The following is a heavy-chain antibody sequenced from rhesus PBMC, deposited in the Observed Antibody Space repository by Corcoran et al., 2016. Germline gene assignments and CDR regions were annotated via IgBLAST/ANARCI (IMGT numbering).Heavy chain of an antibody. CDR1: GGSISSGYYY. J-gene: IGHJ1*01. CDR3: ARGYSNYVEYFEF. D-gene: IGHD4-23*01. V-gene: IGHV4-122*02. CDR2: ITYSGHT. Sequence: QVQLQESGPGLVKPSETLSLTCAVSGGSISSGYYYWSWIRQPPGKGLEWIGYITYSGHTSYNPSLKSRVTISKETSKNQFSLKLGYVTAADTAVYYCARGYSNYVEYFEFWGQGALVTVSS.